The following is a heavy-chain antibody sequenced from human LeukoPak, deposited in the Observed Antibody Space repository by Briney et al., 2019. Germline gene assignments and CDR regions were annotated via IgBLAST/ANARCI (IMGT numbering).Heavy chain of an antibody. CDR2: LFSGGGA. D-gene: IGHD3-9*01. J-gene: IGHJ3*02. V-gene: IGHV3-66*01. Sequence: GGSLRLSCAASGFSVNTNYMTWVRQAPGKGLEWVSVLFSGGGAYYADSVKDRFTISRDYSQNTLLLQMNSLRAEDTALYYCARGKTSDDIIEDAFDIWGQGTMVAVSS. CDR3: ARGKTSDDIIEDAFDI. CDR1: GFSVNTNY.